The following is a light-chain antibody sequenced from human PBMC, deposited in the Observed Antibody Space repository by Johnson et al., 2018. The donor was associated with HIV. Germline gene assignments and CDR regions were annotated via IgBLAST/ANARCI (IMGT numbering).Light chain of an antibody. CDR2: DNN. Sequence: QSVLTQPPSVSAAPGQKVTISCSGSSSNIGNNYVSWYQQLPGTAPKLLIYDNNKRPSGIPDRFSGSKSGTSATLGITGLQTGDEADYYCGTWDSSLSAHYLFGTGTKVTVL. CDR3: GTWDSSLSAHYL. CDR1: SSNIGNNY. V-gene: IGLV1-51*01. J-gene: IGLJ1*01.